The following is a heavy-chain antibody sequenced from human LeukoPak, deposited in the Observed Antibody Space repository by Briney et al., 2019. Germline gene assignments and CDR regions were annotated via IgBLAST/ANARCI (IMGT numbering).Heavy chain of an antibody. CDR1: GYIFTGYY. D-gene: IGHD3-3*01. Sequence: ASVKVSCKASGYIFTGYYMHWVRQAPGQGLEWMGWINPNSGGTNYAQKFQGRVTMTRDTSISTAYMELSRLRSDGTAVYYCARDQSSLYYDFWSGWYNWFDPWGQGTLVTVSS. CDR3: ARDQSSLYYDFWSGWYNWFDP. V-gene: IGHV1-2*02. J-gene: IGHJ5*02. CDR2: INPNSGGT.